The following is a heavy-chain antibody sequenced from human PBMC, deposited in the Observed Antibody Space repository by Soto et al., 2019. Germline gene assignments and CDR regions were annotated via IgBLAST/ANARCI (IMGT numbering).Heavy chain of an antibody. V-gene: IGHV1-69*13. Sequence: ASVKVSCKASGGTFSSYAISWVRQAPGQGLEWMGGIIPIFGTANYAQKFQGRVTITADESTSTAYMELSSLRSEDTAVYYCARPREEWPHYYYGMDVWGQGTTVTVSS. CDR2: IIPIFGTA. CDR1: GGTFSSYA. CDR3: ARPREEWPHYYYGMDV. D-gene: IGHD3-3*01. J-gene: IGHJ6*02.